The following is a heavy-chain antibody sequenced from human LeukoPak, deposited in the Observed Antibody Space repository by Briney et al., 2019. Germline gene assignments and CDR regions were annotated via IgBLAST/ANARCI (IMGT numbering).Heavy chain of an antibody. CDR1: GGSFSGYY. V-gene: IGHV4-34*01. D-gene: IGHD1-26*01. CDR3: AREGSYYYYYMDV. Sequence: SETLSLTCAVYGGSFSGYYWSWIRQPPGKGLEWIGEINHSGSTNYNPSLKSRVTISVDTSKNQFSLKLSSVTAADTAVYYCAREGSYYYYYMDVWGKGTTVTISS. J-gene: IGHJ6*03. CDR2: INHSGST.